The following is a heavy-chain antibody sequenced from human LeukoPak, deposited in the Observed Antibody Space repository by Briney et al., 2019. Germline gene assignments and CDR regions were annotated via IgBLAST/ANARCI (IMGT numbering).Heavy chain of an antibody. V-gene: IGHV3-64*01. CDR2: IRSSEGQT. Sequence: GDSLTLPCAVSGFTFSIQAMSCVRPPPGRAREYVSAIRSSEGQTHYPTSVKGRFTISRDNSTNPLYLQMGTLRAEGIAVYYCGRDEGLWGWGTLVSVPS. CDR3: GRDEGL. CDR1: GFTFSIQA. J-gene: IGHJ2*01.